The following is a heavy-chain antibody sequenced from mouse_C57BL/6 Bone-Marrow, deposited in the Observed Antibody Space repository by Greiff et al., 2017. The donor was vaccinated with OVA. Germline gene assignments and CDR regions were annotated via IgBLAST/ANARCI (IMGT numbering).Heavy chain of an antibody. Sequence: EVQLQQSGPELVKPGASVKISCKASGYTFTDYYMNWVKQSHGKSLEWIGDINPNNGGTSYNQKFKGKATLTVDKSSSTAYMELRSLTSEYSAVYYCARRRRLFYAMDYWGQGTSVTVAS. V-gene: IGHV1-26*01. CDR1: GYTFTDYY. CDR3: ARRRRLFYAMDY. CDR2: INPNNGGT. J-gene: IGHJ4*01.